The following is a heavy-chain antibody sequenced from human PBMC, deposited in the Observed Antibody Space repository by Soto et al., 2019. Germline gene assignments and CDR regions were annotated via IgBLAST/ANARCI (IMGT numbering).Heavy chain of an antibody. D-gene: IGHD3-9*01. Sequence: WXSVKFSCKASGYTFTSYDINWVRQATGQGLEWMGWMNPNSGNTGYAQKFQGRVTMTRNTSISTAYMELSSLRSEDTAVYYCARWRIYFNYYYGMDASGQGATVTVSS. CDR3: ARWRIYFNYYYGMDA. J-gene: IGHJ6*02. CDR2: MNPNSGNT. V-gene: IGHV1-8*01. CDR1: GYTFTSYD.